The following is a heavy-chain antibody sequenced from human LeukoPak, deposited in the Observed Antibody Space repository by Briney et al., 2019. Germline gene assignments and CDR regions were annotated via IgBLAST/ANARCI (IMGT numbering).Heavy chain of an antibody. CDR2: ISSSGSTI. Sequence: GGSLRLSCAASGFTFSDYYMSWIRQAPGKGLERVSHISSSGSTIYYADSVKGRFTISRDNAKNSLYLQMNSLRAEDTAFYYCARDLRTGYTYGYPLDYWGQGTLVTVSS. V-gene: IGHV3-11*04. D-gene: IGHD5-18*01. CDR3: ARDLRTGYTYGYPLDY. CDR1: GFTFSDYY. J-gene: IGHJ4*02.